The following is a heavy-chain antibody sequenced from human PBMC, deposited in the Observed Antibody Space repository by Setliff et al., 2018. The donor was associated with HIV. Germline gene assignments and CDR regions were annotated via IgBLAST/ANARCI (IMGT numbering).Heavy chain of an antibody. D-gene: IGHD3-10*01. CDR3: ATGSAGGNYYFDY. CDR1: AQNFDSYV. J-gene: IGHJ4*02. V-gene: IGHV1-69*13. Sequence: SVKVSCKSSAQNFDSYVLTWVRQAPGQGLEWMGGIMPILGTPNYAEKFQGRITITADAATPTAYLELNSLTSEDTAIYYCATGSAGGNYYFDYWGQGTLVTVSS. CDR2: IMPILGTP.